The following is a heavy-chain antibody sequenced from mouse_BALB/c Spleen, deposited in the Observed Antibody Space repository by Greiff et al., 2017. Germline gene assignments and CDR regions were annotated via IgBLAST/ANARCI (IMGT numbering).Heavy chain of an antibody. J-gene: IGHJ2*01. V-gene: IGHV14-3*02. CDR1: GFNIKDTY. CDR3: ARAQSDYGRFDY. Sequence: EVTLVESGAELVKPGASVKLSCTASGFNIKDTYMHWVKQRPEKGLEWIGRIDPANGNTKYDPKFQGKATITADTSSNTAYLQLSSLTSEDTAVYYCARAQSDYGRFDYGGQGTTLTVSS. D-gene: IGHD2-4*01. CDR2: IDPANGNT.